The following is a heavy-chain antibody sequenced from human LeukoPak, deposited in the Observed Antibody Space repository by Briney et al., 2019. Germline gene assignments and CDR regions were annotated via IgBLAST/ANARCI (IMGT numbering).Heavy chain of an antibody. J-gene: IGHJ4*02. CDR2: ISAYNGNT. D-gene: IGHD3-22*01. CDR3: ARSIELDYYDSSGYYYY. V-gene: IGHV1-18*01. CDR1: GYTFTSYG. Sequence: ASVKVSCKASGYTFTSYGISWVRQAPGQGLEWMGWISAYNGNTNYAQKLQGRVTMTTDTSTSTAYMELRSLGSDDTAVYYCARSIELDYYDSSGYYYYWGQGTLVTVSS.